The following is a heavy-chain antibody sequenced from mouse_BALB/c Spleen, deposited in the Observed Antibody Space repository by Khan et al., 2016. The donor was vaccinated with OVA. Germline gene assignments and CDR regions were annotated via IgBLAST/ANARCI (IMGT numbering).Heavy chain of an antibody. CDR3: ARPPYFSDVMVY. V-gene: IGHV9-3-1*01. Sequence: QIQLVQSGPELKKPGETVKISCKASGYTFRNYGMNWVKQAPGKGLKWMGWINTYTGESTYADDFKGRFAFSLETSASTAYLQINNLKNEDTATYFCARPPYFSDVMVYWGHGTSGTGSS. D-gene: IGHD2-10*01. CDR1: GYTFRNYG. J-gene: IGHJ4*01. CDR2: INTYTGES.